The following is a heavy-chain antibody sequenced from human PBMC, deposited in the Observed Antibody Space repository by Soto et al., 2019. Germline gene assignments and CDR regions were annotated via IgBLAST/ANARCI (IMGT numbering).Heavy chain of an antibody. CDR2: ISYDGGNI. J-gene: IGHJ6*02. CDR1: GFTFSRYG. Sequence: GGSLRLSCAASGFTFSRYGMHWVRQAPGKGLEWVSIISYDGGNIYYADSVKGRFTISRDNSKNTLYPQMNSLRAEDTAVYFCAKDSRYDYVWGTYRPQTHYYYYGMDVWGQGTTVTVS. V-gene: IGHV3-30*18. D-gene: IGHD3-16*02. CDR3: AKDSRYDYVWGTYRPQTHYYYYGMDV.